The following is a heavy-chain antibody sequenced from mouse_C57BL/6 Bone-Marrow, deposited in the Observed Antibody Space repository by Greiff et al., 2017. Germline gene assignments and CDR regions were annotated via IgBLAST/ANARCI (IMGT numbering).Heavy chain of an antibody. D-gene: IGHD1-1*01. CDR2: IYPRSGNT. V-gene: IGHV1-81*01. CDR1: GYTFTSYG. J-gene: IGHJ2*01. Sequence: VQLQQSGAELARPGASVKLSCKASGYTFTSYGISWVKQRTGQGLEWIGEIYPRSGNTYYNQKFKGKDTLTADKSSSTAYMELRSLTSEDSAVYFCARDTTVVASYYFDYWGQGTTLTVSS. CDR3: ARDTTVVASYYFDY.